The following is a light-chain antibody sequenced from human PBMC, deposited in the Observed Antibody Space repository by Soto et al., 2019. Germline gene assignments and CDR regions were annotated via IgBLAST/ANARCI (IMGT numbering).Light chain of an antibody. CDR2: DVS. CDR3: SSYTSSSTLYV. J-gene: IGLJ1*01. V-gene: IGLV2-14*03. CDR1: SSDVGGYNY. Sequence: QCLLTQAASGSGVPGQSSTISCTRNSSDVGGYNYVSWYQHHPGKAPKLLISDVSDRPSGVSNRFSGSKSDNTASLTISGLQAEDEADYYCSSYTSSSTLYVFGTGTKVTVL.